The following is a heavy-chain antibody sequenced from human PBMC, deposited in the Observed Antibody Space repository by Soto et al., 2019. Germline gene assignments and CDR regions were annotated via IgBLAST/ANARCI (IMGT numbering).Heavy chain of an antibody. Sequence: GGSLRLSCAASRFTISGHAMHWVRQAPGKGLEWVSYISSSSSTIYYADSVKGRFTISRDNAKNSLYLQMNSLRDEDTAVYYCAREDSSGYLLCDYWGQGTLVTVSS. CDR1: RFTISGHA. V-gene: IGHV3-48*02. CDR2: ISSSSSTI. J-gene: IGHJ4*02. D-gene: IGHD3-22*01. CDR3: AREDSSGYLLCDY.